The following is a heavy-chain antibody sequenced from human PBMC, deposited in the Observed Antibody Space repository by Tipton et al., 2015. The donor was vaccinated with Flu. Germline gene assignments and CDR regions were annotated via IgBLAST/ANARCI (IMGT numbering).Heavy chain of an antibody. J-gene: IGHJ4*02. CDR2: IYYSGST. CDR3: ARAHIVGAASGFDY. CDR1: GYSISSSYY. Sequence: TLSLTCTVSGYSISSSYYWGWIRQPPGKGLEWIGSIYYSGSTYYNPSLKSRVTISVDTSKNQFSLKLSSVTAADTAVYYCARAHIVGAASGFDYWGQGTLVTVSS. V-gene: IGHV4-38-2*02. D-gene: IGHD1-26*01.